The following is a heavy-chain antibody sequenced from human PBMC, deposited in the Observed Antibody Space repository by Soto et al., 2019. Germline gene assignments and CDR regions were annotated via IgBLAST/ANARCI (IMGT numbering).Heavy chain of an antibody. CDR3: AKSLGVKDIVVVPAAKESSGMDV. CDR2: ISYDGSNK. J-gene: IGHJ6*02. D-gene: IGHD2-2*01. CDR1: GFTFSSYG. V-gene: IGHV3-30*18. Sequence: PGGSLRLSCAASGFTFSSYGMHWVRQAPGKGLEWVAVISYDGSNKYYADSVKGRFTISRDNSKNTLYLQMNSLRAEDTAVYYCAKSLGVKDIVVVPAAKESSGMDVWGQGTTVTVSS.